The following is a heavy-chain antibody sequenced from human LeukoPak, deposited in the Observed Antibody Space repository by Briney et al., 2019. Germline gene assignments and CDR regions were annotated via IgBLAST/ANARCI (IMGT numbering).Heavy chain of an antibody. CDR1: GFTFSSYS. CDR2: VAHDEKTI. D-gene: IGHD5-18*01. V-gene: IGHV3-30*03. CDR3: ARERIQLWFDY. Sequence: GGSLRLSCAASGFTFSSYSMNWVRQAPGKGLEWVAVVAHDEKTIFYADSLKGRFTVSRDNSKNTVYLQMNSLRDEDTAVYYCARERIQLWFDYWGQGTLVTVSS. J-gene: IGHJ4*02.